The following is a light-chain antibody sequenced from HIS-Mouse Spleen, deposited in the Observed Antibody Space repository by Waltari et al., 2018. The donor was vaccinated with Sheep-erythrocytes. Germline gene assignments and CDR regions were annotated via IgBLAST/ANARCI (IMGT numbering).Light chain of an antibody. V-gene: IGLV2-11*01. CDR1: SSDVGGYNY. CDR3: CSYAGSYNHV. J-gene: IGLJ1*01. CDR2: DVS. Sequence: QSALTQPRSVSGSPGQSVTISCTGTSSDVGGYNYVSWYQQHPGKAPKRMIYDVSKRPSCVPDRFLGAKSGNTASLTISGLQAEDEADYYCCSYAGSYNHVFATGTKVTVL.